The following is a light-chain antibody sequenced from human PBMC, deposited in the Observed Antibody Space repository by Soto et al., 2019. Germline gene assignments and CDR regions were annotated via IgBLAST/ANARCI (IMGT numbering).Light chain of an antibody. Sequence: EILLTQSPGTLSLSQGERATLXXRASQSVSSSYLAWYQLKPGQAPXLLIYGASSRAIGIPDRFGGSGSGSEFTLTISGLEPEDSAVYYCQYYGDSPTFGQGTKVDIK. CDR2: GAS. CDR3: QYYGDSPT. CDR1: QSVSSSY. J-gene: IGKJ1*01. V-gene: IGKV3-20*01.